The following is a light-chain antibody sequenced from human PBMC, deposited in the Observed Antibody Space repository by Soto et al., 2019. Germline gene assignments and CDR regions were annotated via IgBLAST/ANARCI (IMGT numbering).Light chain of an antibody. J-gene: IGKJ1*01. CDR3: QQYGSSPRT. CDR1: QSFGSY. V-gene: IGKV3-20*01. CDR2: GAS. Sequence: EVGVTQWPATVSLCPGERASRSCRASQSFGSYLAWYQQKPGQAPRLLIYGASSRATGIPDRFSGSGSGTDFTLTISRLEPEDFAVYYCQQYGSSPRTFGQRAKVDIK.